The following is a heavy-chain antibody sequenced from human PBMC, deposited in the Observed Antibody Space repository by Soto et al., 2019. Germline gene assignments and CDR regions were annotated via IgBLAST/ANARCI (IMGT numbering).Heavy chain of an antibody. Sequence: SQTLSLTCAISGDSVSKNSATWNWIRQSPARGLEWLGRTYYRSKWYNDKAVSVKSRITINTDTSKNQFSLQLNSVTPEDTAVYYCARGSLRGGNWYFDLWGRGTLVTASS. CDR1: GDSVSKNSAT. J-gene: IGHJ2*01. V-gene: IGHV6-1*01. CDR2: TYYRSKWYN. CDR3: ARGSLRGGNWYFDL. D-gene: IGHD3-16*01.